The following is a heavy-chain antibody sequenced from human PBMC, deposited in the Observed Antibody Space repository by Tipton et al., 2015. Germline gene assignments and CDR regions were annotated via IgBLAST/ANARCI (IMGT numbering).Heavy chain of an antibody. D-gene: IGHD3-10*01. V-gene: IGHV4-59*01. CDR2: VYFSGNT. CDR3: ARHKDSGTYPLDY. J-gene: IGHJ4*02. Sequence: TLSLTCSVSGDSMSRYFWHWVRQSPGKGLEWLGCVYFSGNTYHNPSLKSRVSMSVDTSKNQISLTLTSVTAADTAVYYCARHKDSGTYPLDYWGQGTLVTVSS. CDR1: GDSMSRYF.